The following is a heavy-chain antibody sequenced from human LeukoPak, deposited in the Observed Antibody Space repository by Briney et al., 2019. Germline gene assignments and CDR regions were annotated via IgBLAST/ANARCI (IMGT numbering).Heavy chain of an antibody. D-gene: IGHD3-22*01. CDR1: GYTFTGYY. Sequence: ASVKVSCKASGYTFTGYYMHWVRQAPGQGLEWMGWINPNSGGTNYAQKFQGRVTMTRDTSISTAYMELSRLRSDDTAVYYCARGDEYYYDSSGYPSAFDIWGQGTMVTVSS. CDR3: ARGDEYYYDSSGYPSAFDI. V-gene: IGHV1-2*02. CDR2: INPNSGGT. J-gene: IGHJ3*02.